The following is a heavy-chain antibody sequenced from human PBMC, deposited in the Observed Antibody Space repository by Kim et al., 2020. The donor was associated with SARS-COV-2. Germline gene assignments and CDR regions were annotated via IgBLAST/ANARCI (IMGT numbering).Heavy chain of an antibody. CDR2: IYHSGST. CDR1: GGSISSSNW. J-gene: IGHJ6*02. Sequence: SETLSLTCAVSGGSISSSNWWSWVRQPPGKGLEWIGEIYHSGSTNYNPSLKSRVTISVDKSKNQFSLKLSSVTAADTAVYYCARDREGDVIAVAGTFGVHYYYGMDVWGQGTTVTVSS. CDR3: ARDREGDVIAVAGTFGVHYYYGMDV. D-gene: IGHD6-19*01. V-gene: IGHV4-4*02.